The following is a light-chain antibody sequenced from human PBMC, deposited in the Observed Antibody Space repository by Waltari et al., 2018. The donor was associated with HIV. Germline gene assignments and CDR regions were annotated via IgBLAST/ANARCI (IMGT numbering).Light chain of an antibody. V-gene: IGKV4-1*01. CDR2: WAS. CDR1: QSVLYSSNNKNY. CDR3: QQYYSTPYT. Sequence: DIVMTKSPDSLAVSLGETATINCKSRQSVLYSSNNKNYLAWYQQKPGQPPKLLIYWASTRESGVPDRFSGSGSGTDFTLTISSLQAEDVAVYYCQQYYSTPYTFGQGTKLEIK. J-gene: IGKJ2*01.